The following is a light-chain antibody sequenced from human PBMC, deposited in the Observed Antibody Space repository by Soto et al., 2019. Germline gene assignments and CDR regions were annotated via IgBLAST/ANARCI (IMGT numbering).Light chain of an antibody. J-gene: IGLJ1*01. CDR3: CAYAGGSQLFV. Sequence: SALAQPASLAGSPGQSITISCAGSSSDIGGFGLVSWYRHHPGEAPQPVISEGSKRPSGVSSRFSGSKSGNTASLTISGLQDEDEADYYCCAYAGGSQLFVFGYWTTVTV. CDR1: SSDIGGFGL. CDR2: EGS. V-gene: IGLV2-23*01.